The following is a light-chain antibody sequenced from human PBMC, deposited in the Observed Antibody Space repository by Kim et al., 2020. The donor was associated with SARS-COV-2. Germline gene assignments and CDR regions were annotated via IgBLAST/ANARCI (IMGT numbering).Light chain of an antibody. CDR3: HQYYSVPLT. J-gene: IGKJ4*01. V-gene: IGKV4-1*01. Sequence: ATINCKSSQNILHSSKNKTYLAWYQQKPGQPPKLVIYWASTRESGVPDRFSGSGSGTDFTLAISSLQAEDVAVYFCHQYYSVPLTFGGGTKVDIK. CDR2: WAS. CDR1: QNILHSSKNKTY.